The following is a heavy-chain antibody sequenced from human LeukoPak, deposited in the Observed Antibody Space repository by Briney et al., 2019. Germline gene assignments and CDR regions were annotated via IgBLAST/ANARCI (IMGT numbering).Heavy chain of an antibody. J-gene: IGHJ5*01. CDR3: GKPISGGLAVTADWFAP. V-gene: IGHV3-23*01. Sequence: GGSLRLSCEASGFAFSFFAMSWLRQAPGKGLEWVSTINANSGTRSYAASVRGRFTLSRDNSKNTLCLQLNTLRADDTAVYYCGKPISGGLAVTADWFAPWGQGTLVVVSS. CDR2: INANSGTR. D-gene: IGHD6-19*01. CDR1: GFAFSFFA.